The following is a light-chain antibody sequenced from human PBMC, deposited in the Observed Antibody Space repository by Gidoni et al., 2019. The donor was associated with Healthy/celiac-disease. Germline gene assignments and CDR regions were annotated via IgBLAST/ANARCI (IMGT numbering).Light chain of an antibody. Sequence: EIVLTHSPGTLSLSPGERATLSCRTSQSVSSSYLAWYEQKPGQAPRLLIYGASSRANGIPDRLSGSGSGTDFTLTISRLEPEDFAVYYCQQYGGSPRTFGQGTKVEIK. V-gene: IGKV3-20*01. CDR3: QQYGGSPRT. J-gene: IGKJ1*01. CDR2: GAS. CDR1: QSVSSSY.